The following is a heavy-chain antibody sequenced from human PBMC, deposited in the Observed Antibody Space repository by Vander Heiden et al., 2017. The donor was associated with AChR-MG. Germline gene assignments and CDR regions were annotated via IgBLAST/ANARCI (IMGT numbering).Heavy chain of an antibody. V-gene: IGHV1-69*06. Sequence: QVQLIQSGAEVKKPGSSVTVSCKTSGDTFRTSAISWVRQVSGQVLEWLGHIIPVFASTLYSEKFQGRLTITANKSTSTAYMQLSSLHTDDTAVYYCARADRPFSNNFFDIWGAGSTVTVSS. J-gene: IGHJ6*04. CDR2: IIPVFAST. CDR1: GDTFRTSA. CDR3: ARADRPFSNNFFDI. D-gene: IGHD1-1*01.